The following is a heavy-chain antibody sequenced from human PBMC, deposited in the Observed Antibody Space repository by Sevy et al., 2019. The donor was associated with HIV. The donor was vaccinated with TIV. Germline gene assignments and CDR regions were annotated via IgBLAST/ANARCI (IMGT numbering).Heavy chain of an antibody. CDR1: GYNFASDG. J-gene: IGHJ4*02. D-gene: IGHD3-10*01. CDR2: IGVYNGNA. Sequence: ASVKVSCKASGYNFASDGFSWVRQAPGQGLEWMGWIGVYNGNAKYAQVFQDRFTMTTDTSTSTAYMELSSLRSDDTAVYYCARVPTYYYGSATYFDYWGQGTLVTVSS. V-gene: IGHV1-18*04. CDR3: ARVPTYYYGSATYFDY.